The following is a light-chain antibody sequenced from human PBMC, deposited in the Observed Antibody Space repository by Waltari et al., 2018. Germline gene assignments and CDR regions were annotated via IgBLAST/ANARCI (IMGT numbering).Light chain of an antibody. CDR3: SSYTSSSTRV. V-gene: IGLV2-14*03. Sequence: SALTQPASVSGSPGQSITISCTGTSSDVGGSNTVPWYQKHPGKAPNLMIYDVSNRPSGVSNRFSGSKSGNTASLTISGLQAEDEADYYCSSYTSSSTRVFGTGTKVTVL. J-gene: IGLJ1*01. CDR2: DVS. CDR1: SSDVGGSNT.